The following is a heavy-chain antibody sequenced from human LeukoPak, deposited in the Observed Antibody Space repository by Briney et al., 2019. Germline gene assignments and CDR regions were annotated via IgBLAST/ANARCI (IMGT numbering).Heavy chain of an antibody. CDR3: ARSPSSFDL. D-gene: IGHD3-16*02. CDR2: ISSRGDAI. CDR1: TFSFGDYT. V-gene: IGHV3-48*03. Sequence: GGSLRLSCTASTFSFGDYTMSWVRQAPGKGLEWVSSISSRGDAIDYADSVKGRFTISRDNAKNSLYLQMNSLRAEDTAVYYCARSPSSFDLWGQGALVTVSS. J-gene: IGHJ5*02.